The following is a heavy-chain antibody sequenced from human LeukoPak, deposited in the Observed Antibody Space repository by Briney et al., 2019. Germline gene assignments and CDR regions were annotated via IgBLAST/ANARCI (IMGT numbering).Heavy chain of an antibody. CDR2: FSGSGGST. J-gene: IGHJ4*02. V-gene: IGHV3-23*01. CDR1: GFTFSSYA. CDR3: ARDPLARSGLVVDY. Sequence: GGSLRLSCAASGFTFSSYAMSWVRQAPGKGLEWVSAFSGSGGSTYYADSVKGRFTISRDNSKNTLYLQMNSLRAEDTAVYYCARDPLARSGLVVDYWGQGTLVTVSS. D-gene: IGHD2-15*01.